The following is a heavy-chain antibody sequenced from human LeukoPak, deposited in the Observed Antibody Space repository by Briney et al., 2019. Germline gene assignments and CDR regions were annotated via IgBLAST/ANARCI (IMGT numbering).Heavy chain of an antibody. D-gene: IGHD3-10*01. CDR2: MNPKSGNT. J-gene: IGHJ5*02. CDR1: GYTFTSYE. V-gene: IGHV1-8*01. CDR3: ARKDYGSGNYGNWFDP. Sequence: GASVKVSCKASGYTFTSYEINWVRQATGQGLERMGWMNPKSGNTGYAQKFQGRVTMTSDTSINTAYMELYSLRSEDTAVYYCARKDYGSGNYGNWFDPWGQGTLVTVSS.